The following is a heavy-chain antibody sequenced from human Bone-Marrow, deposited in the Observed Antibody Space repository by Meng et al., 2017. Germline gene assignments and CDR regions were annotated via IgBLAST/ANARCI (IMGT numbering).Heavy chain of an antibody. CDR2: IRSKAYGGTT. J-gene: IGHJ3*02. D-gene: IGHD1-26*01. CDR1: GFTFGDYA. CDR3: TSRIVGAAGAFDI. V-gene: IGHV3-49*04. Sequence: GGSLRLSCTASGFTFGDYAMSWVRQAPGKGLEWVGFIRSKAYGGTTEYAASVKGRFTISRDDSKSIAYLQMNSLKTEDTAVYYCTSRIVGAAGAFDIWGQGTMVTVSS.